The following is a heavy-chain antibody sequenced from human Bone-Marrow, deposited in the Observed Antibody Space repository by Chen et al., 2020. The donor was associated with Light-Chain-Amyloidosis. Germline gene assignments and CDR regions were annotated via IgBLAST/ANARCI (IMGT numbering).Heavy chain of an antibody. CDR2: ITASANPM. CDR1: GFTFSTST. Sequence: EVQLVQSGGGLVQPGGSLRLSCAVSGFTFSTSTMNWVRQAPGKGLEWIAGITASANPMYYAASVTGRFTSSRDSARNSLYLEMTGLGDEDTAIYCCARRGGGQLLRQYFDSWGQGTLVTVSS. J-gene: IGHJ4*02. CDR3: ARRGGGQLLRQYFDS. V-gene: IGHV3-48*02. D-gene: IGHD3-16*01.